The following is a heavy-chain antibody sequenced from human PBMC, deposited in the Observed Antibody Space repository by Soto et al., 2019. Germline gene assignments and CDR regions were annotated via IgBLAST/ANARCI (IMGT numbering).Heavy chain of an antibody. CDR2: IYYSGST. V-gene: IGHV4-39*01. J-gene: IGHJ6*03. CDR1: GGSISSSSYY. CDR3: ARPYYYGSGSYPYYMDV. D-gene: IGHD3-10*01. Sequence: SETLSLTCTVSGGSISSSSYYWGWIRQPPGKGLEWIGSIYYSGSTYYNPSLKSRVTISVDTSKNQFSLKLSSVTAADTAVYYCARPYYYGSGSYPYYMDVWGKGTTVTVSS.